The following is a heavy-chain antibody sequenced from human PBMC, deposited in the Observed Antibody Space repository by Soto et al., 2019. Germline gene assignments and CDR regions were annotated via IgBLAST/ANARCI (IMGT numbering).Heavy chain of an antibody. CDR3: TRGLYYYDSSAYYSP. J-gene: IGHJ5*02. D-gene: IGHD3-22*01. CDR2: ISSSSSYI. Sequence: EVQLVESGGGLVKPGGSLRLSCAASGFTFSSYSMNWVRQAPGKGLEWVSSISSSSSYIYYADSVKGRFTISRDNAKNSLYLQMNSLRAEATAVYYCTRGLYYYDSSAYYSPWGQGTLVTVSS. CDR1: GFTFSSYS. V-gene: IGHV3-21*01.